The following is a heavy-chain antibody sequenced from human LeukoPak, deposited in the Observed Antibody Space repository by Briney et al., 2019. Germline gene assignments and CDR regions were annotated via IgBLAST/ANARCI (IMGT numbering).Heavy chain of an antibody. Sequence: SETLSLTCAVYGGSFSGYYRSWIRQPPGKGLEWIGEINHSGGTNYNPSLKSRVTISVDRSKNQFSLKLSSLTAADTAVYYCARGSSIAVAGTGYYFDYWGQVTLVTVSS. V-gene: IGHV4-34*01. J-gene: IGHJ4*02. CDR3: ARGSSIAVAGTGYYFDY. D-gene: IGHD6-19*01. CDR1: GGSFSGYY. CDR2: INHSGGT.